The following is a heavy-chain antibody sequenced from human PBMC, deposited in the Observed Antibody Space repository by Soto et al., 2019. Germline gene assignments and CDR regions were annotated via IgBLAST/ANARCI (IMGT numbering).Heavy chain of an antibody. V-gene: IGHV5-10-1*01. CDR2: IDPYDSYT. CDR3: GGPPFPGLGKSARDV. Sequence: PGESLKISCKGSGYNFNNYWINWVRQMPGKGLEWMGRIDPYDSYTNYSPSFQGHVTISVDTSSSTAYLQWSSLKASDTAMYYCGGPPFPGLGKSARDVGGKGTRATVSS. CDR1: GYNFNNYW. J-gene: IGHJ6*03. D-gene: IGHD3-16*01.